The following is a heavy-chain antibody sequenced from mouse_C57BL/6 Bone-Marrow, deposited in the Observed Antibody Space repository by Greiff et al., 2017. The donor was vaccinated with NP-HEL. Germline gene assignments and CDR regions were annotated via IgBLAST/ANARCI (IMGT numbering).Heavy chain of an antibody. J-gene: IGHJ1*03. CDR1: GYAFSSYW. CDR3: ARAVVVPYFDV. CDR2: IYPGDGDT. Sequence: QVQLQQSGAELVKPGASVKISCKASGYAFSSYWMNWVKRRPGKGLEWIGQIYPGDGDTNYNGKFKGKATLTADKSSSTAYMQLSSLTSEDSAVYFCARAVVVPYFDVWGTGTTVTVSS. V-gene: IGHV1-80*01. D-gene: IGHD1-1*01.